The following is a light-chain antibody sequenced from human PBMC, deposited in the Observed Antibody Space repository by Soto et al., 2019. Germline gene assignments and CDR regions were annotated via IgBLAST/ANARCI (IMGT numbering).Light chain of an antibody. CDR3: SSHTTISTRV. Sequence: QSVLTQPASVSASPGQSITISCTGTSSDVGAYDFVSWYQQHPGQAPKLIIYEVTNRPSGVSTRFSGSKSGNTASLTISGLQAEDEADYYCSSHTTISTRVFGGGTKLTVL. J-gene: IGLJ2*01. CDR1: SSDVGAYDF. CDR2: EVT. V-gene: IGLV2-14*03.